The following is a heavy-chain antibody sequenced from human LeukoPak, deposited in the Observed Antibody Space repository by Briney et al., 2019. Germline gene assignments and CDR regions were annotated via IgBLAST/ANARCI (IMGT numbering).Heavy chain of an antibody. CDR2: IKQDGSEK. CDR1: GFTFSSYW. CDR3: ARAVATNDYFDY. V-gene: IGHV3-7*04. D-gene: IGHD5-12*01. J-gene: IGHJ4*02. Sequence: GGSLRLSCAASGFTFSSYWMSWVRQAPRKGLEWVANIKQDGSEKYYVDSVKGRFTISRDNSKNTLYLQMNSLRAEDTAVYYCARAVATNDYFDYWGQGTLVTVSS.